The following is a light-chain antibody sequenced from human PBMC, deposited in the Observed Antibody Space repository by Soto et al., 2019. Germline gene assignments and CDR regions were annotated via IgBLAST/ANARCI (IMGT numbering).Light chain of an antibody. V-gene: IGKV1-5*01. Sequence: DIQMTQSPSTLSPSVGEGVPSLARPSQGLRGGLAWYQQKPGKAPKFLIYDASSLASGVPSRFSGSGSGTEFTLTISSLQPDDFVTYYCQQYVNYPYTFGQGTKLEIK. CDR3: QQYVNYPYT. CDR2: DAS. J-gene: IGKJ2*01. CDR1: QGLRGG.